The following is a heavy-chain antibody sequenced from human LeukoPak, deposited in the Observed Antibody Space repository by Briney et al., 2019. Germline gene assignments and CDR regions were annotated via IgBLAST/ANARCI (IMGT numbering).Heavy chain of an antibody. Sequence: GGSLRLSCAASGFTFSSYSMNWVRQAPGKGLEWVSSISSSSSSYIYYADSVKGRFTISRDKAKNSLYLQMNSLRAEDTAVYYCARTTPGYYYYMDVWGKGTTVTVSS. V-gene: IGHV3-21*01. CDR2: ISSSSSSYI. D-gene: IGHD4-17*01. J-gene: IGHJ6*03. CDR3: ARTTPGYYYYMDV. CDR1: GFTFSSYS.